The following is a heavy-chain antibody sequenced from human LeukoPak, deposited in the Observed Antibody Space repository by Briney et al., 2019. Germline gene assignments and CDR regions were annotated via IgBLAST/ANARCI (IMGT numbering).Heavy chain of an antibody. CDR3: VNAVVRAY. V-gene: IGHV3-64D*06. J-gene: IGHJ4*02. CDR2: ISSNGGSP. D-gene: IGHD4-23*01. Sequence: GGSLRLSCSASGFTFSSYAMHWVRQAGGKGLDYFSSISSNGGSPYYPASVKGTFTLSIHNSKTTLYLQISSLRAEDTAVYYCVNAVVRAYWGQGTLVTVSS. CDR1: GFTFSSYA.